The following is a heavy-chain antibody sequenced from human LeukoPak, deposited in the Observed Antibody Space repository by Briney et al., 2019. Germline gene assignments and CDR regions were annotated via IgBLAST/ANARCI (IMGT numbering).Heavy chain of an antibody. CDR1: GGTSNSHA. CDR3: ATTNDGGGYQWGDFFDF. V-gene: IGHV1-69*04. J-gene: IGHJ4*02. D-gene: IGHD3-22*01. CDR2: IIPNLGTT. Sequence: SVKVSCKASGGTSNSHAISWVRQAPGQGLEWMGRIIPNLGTTNRAQNFQDRVTLTADKSTNTAYMELTSLTSDDTGVYYCATTNDGGGYQWGDFFDFWGQGTLVTVSS.